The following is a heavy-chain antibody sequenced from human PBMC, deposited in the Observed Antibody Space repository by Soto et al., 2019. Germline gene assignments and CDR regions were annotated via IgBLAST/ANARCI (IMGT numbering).Heavy chain of an antibody. CDR1: GFTFSNAW. CDR2: IKSKTDGETT. CDR3: TVPRPVAYSNGWYYIDH. J-gene: IGHJ4*02. Sequence: PGGSLRLSCAASGFTFSNAWMSWFRQTPGKGLEWVGRIKSKTDGETTGYAAPVKGRFTISRDDSKNTLFLQMNSLKIEDTAVYYCTVPRPVAYSNGWYYIDHWGQGTLVTVSS. V-gene: IGHV3-15*01. D-gene: IGHD6-19*01.